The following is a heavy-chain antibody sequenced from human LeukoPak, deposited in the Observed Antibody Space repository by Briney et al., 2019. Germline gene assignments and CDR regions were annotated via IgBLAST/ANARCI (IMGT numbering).Heavy chain of an antibody. V-gene: IGHV3-7*05. CDR1: GFIFSTYW. CDR3: ARDIRRAGELDH. Sequence: GGSLRLSCAASGFIFSTYWMSWVRQAPGKGLEWVANIKEDGSERHYVDSVKGRFTISRDNAKNSLSLQMNSLRAEDTAVYYCARDIRRAGELDHWGQGTLVTVSS. CDR2: IKEDGSER. J-gene: IGHJ4*02. D-gene: IGHD3-16*01.